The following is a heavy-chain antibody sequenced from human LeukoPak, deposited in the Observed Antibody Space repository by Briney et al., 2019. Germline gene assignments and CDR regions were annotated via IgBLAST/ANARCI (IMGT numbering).Heavy chain of an antibody. V-gene: IGHV4-31*03. J-gene: IGHJ5*02. D-gene: IGHD3-3*01. CDR2: IYYSEST. CDR3: ARDSFGVDLGKTPHKP. Sequence: SETLSLTCTVSGGSLSSGGYSWSWIRQHPGSALEWVGYIYYSESTYYNPSLKSRVTISVDTSKNQFSLKLSSVTAADTAVYYCARDSFGVDLGKTPHKPWGQGTLVTVAS. CDR1: GGSLSSGGYS.